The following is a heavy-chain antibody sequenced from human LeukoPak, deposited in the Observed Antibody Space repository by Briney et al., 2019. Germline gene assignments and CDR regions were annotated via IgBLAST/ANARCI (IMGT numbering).Heavy chain of an antibody. CDR3: ARDSAGNDY. D-gene: IGHD6-13*01. Sequence: PGGSLRLSYAAAGFTFSSYAMSWVRQAPGKGLEWVANIKQDGSEKYYVDAVKGRFTISRDNAKNSLYLQMNSLRAEDTAMYYCARDSAGNDYWGQGTLVTVSS. CDR1: GFTFSSYA. CDR2: IKQDGSEK. V-gene: IGHV3-7*01. J-gene: IGHJ4*02.